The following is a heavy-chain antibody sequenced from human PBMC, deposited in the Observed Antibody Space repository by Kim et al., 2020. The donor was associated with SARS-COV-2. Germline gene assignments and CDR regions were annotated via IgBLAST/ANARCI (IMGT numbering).Heavy chain of an antibody. CDR1: GFTFTSSA. Sequence: SVKVSCKASGFTFTSSAMQWVRQARGQRLEWIGWIVVGSGNTNYAQKFQERVTITRDMSTSTAYMELSSLRSEDTAVYYCAAVYSSSWLPGAFDIWGQGTMVTVSS. CDR2: IVVGSGNT. V-gene: IGHV1-58*02. J-gene: IGHJ3*02. CDR3: AAVYSSSWLPGAFDI. D-gene: IGHD6-13*01.